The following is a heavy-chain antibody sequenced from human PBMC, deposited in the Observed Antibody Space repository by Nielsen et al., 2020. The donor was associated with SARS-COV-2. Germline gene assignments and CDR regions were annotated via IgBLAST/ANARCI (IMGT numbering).Heavy chain of an antibody. CDR2: ISYDGSNK. Sequence: GGSLRLSCAASGFTFSSYAMHWVRQAPGKGLEWVAVISYDGSNKYYADSVKGRFTISRDNSKNTLYLQMNSLRAEDTAVYYCARRAYYDYVWGSYHPFDYWGQGTLVTVSS. D-gene: IGHD3-16*02. V-gene: IGHV3-30-3*01. CDR1: GFTFSSYA. J-gene: IGHJ4*02. CDR3: ARRAYYDYVWGSYHPFDY.